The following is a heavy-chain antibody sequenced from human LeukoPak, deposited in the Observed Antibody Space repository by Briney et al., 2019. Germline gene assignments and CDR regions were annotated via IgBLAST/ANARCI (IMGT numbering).Heavy chain of an antibody. J-gene: IGHJ6*03. CDR1: GGSISSYY. CDR3: ARGIYMDV. Sequence: SETLSLTCTASGGSISSYYWSWIRQPPGKGLEWIGYIYYSGSTNYNPSLKSRVTISVDTSKNQFSLKLSSVTAADTAVYYCARGIYMDVWGKGTTVTVSS. V-gene: IGHV4-59*01. CDR2: IYYSGST.